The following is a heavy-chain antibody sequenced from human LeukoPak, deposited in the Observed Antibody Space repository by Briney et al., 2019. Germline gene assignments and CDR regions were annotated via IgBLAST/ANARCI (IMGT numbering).Heavy chain of an antibody. J-gene: IGHJ4*02. CDR2: ISYDGSNK. V-gene: IGHV3-30*18. CDR3: AKEGFDTIFPDY. D-gene: IGHD3-9*01. CDR1: GFTFSSYG. Sequence: GGSLRLSCSASGFTFSSYGMHWVRQAPGKGLEWVAVISYDGSNKYYADSVKGRFTISRDNSKNTLYLQMNSLRAEDTAVYYCAKEGFDTIFPDYWGQGTLVTVSS.